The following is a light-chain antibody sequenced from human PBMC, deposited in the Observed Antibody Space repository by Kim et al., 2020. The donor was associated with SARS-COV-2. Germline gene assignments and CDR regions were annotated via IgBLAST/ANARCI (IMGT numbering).Light chain of an antibody. CDR3: QKYNSAPLT. CDR1: QGISNY. CDR2: AAS. J-gene: IGKJ4*01. Sequence: ASVGDRVTIPCRASQGISNYLAWYQQKPGKVPKLLIYAASTLQSGVPSRFSGSGSGTDCTLTISSLPPEDVATYYCQKYNSAPLTFGGGTKVDIK. V-gene: IGKV1-27*01.